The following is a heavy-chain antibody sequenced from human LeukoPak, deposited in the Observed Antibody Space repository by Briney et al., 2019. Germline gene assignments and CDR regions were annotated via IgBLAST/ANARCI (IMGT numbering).Heavy chain of an antibody. Sequence: GRSLGLSCAASGFTFDDYAMHWVRQAPGKGLEWVSGISWNSGSIGYADSVKGRFTISRDNAKNSLYLQMNSLRAEDTALYYCAKDKTPYYDSSGYPDYWGQGTLVTVSS. CDR1: GFTFDDYA. CDR2: ISWNSGSI. D-gene: IGHD3-22*01. V-gene: IGHV3-9*01. J-gene: IGHJ4*02. CDR3: AKDKTPYYDSSGYPDY.